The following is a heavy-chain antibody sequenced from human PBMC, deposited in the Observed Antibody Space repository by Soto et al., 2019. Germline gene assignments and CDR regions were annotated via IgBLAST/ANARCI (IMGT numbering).Heavy chain of an antibody. J-gene: IGHJ6*02. CDR2: ISHDGSNK. CDR1: GFTFSSYG. D-gene: IGHD3-10*01. CDR3: VREGSYGMDV. V-gene: IGHV3-30*03. Sequence: PGGSLRLSCAASGFTFSSYGMHWVRQAPGKGLEWVAVISHDGSNKYYADSVKGRFTISRENSKNTLYLQMNSLRAEDTALYYCVREGSYGMDVWGQGTTVTVSS.